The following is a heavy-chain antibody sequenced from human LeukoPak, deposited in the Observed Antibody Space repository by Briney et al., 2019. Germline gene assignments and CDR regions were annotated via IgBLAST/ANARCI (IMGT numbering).Heavy chain of an antibody. J-gene: IGHJ3*02. CDR2: ISGSGGST. CDR1: GFTFSSYA. Sequence: PGGSLRLSCAASGFTFSSYAMSWVRQAPGEGLEWVSAISGSGGSTYYADSVKGRFTISRDNSKNTLYLQMNSLRAEDTAVYYCAKDWSDYYDSSGSDAFDIWGQGTMVTVSS. CDR3: AKDWSDYYDSSGSDAFDI. D-gene: IGHD3-22*01. V-gene: IGHV3-23*01.